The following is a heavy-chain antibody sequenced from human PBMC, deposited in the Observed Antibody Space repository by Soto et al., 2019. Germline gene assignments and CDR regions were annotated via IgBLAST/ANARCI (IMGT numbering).Heavy chain of an antibody. CDR2: IYHGLSI. CDR1: SGSFSGYY. V-gene: IGHV4-34*01. Sequence: PSETLSLTCAVYSGSFSGYYWSWIRQPPGKGLEWIGEIYHGLSIVYNPSLKSRVTISGDSSKNQFSLKLSSVTAADTAVYYCARHGRYYFDYPDPGPLVTVFS. J-gene: IGHJ4*02. CDR3: ARHGRYYFDY.